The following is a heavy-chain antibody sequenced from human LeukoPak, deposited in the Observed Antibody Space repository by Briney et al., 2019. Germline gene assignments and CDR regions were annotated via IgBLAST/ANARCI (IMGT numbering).Heavy chain of an antibody. CDR2: IRYDGSNK. CDR3: AAGPGDYDFWSGSYYYYMDV. Sequence: GGSLRLSCAASGFTFSSYGMHWVRQAPGKGLEWVAIIRYDGSNKYYTDSVKGRFTISRDNSKNTLYLQMNSLRAEDTAVYYCAAGPGDYDFWSGSYYYYMDVWGKGTTVTVSS. V-gene: IGHV3-30*02. J-gene: IGHJ6*03. D-gene: IGHD3-3*01. CDR1: GFTFSSYG.